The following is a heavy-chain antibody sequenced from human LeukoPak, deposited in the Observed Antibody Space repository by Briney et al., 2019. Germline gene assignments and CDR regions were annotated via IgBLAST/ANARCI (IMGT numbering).Heavy chain of an antibody. D-gene: IGHD3-3*01. V-gene: IGHV4-59*08. CDR3: ARGGGGGRYDFWSGYS. CDR2: IYYSGST. J-gene: IGHJ4*02. Sequence: PSETLSLTCTVSGGFISSYYWSWIRQPPGKGLEWIGYIYYSGSTNYNPSLKSRVTISVDTSKNQFSLKLSSVTAADTAVYYCARGGGGGRYDFWSGYSWGQGTLVTVSS. CDR1: GGFISSYY.